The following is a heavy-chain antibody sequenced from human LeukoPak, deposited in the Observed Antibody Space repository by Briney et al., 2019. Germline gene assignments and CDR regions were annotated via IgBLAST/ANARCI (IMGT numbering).Heavy chain of an antibody. CDR2: IYYSGST. Sequence: SETLSLTCTVSGGSISSYYWSWIRQPPGKGLEWIGYIYYSGSTNYNPSLKSRVTISVDTSKNQFSLKLSSVTAADTAVYYCARASGQWLSKGWFDPWGQGTLVTVSS. CDR1: GGSISSYY. D-gene: IGHD3-22*01. V-gene: IGHV4-59*01. CDR3: ARASGQWLSKGWFDP. J-gene: IGHJ5*02.